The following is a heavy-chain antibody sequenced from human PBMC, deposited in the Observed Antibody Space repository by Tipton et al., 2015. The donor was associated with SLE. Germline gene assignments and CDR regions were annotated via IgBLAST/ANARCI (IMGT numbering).Heavy chain of an antibody. J-gene: IGHJ4*02. Sequence: TLSLTCTLSGDSISSYHWSWIRQPPGRGLEWIGYLHYGGSTDYNPSLKSRVTISVDRTKNQVSLKLSSVTAADTALYYCARHGMAVDETGYLDYWGQGTLVTVSS. D-gene: IGHD6-19*01. CDR1: GDSISSYH. V-gene: IGHV4-59*08. CDR3: ARHGMAVDETGYLDY. CDR2: LHYGGST.